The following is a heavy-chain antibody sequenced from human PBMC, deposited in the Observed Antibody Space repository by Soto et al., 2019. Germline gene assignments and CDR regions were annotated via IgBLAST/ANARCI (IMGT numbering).Heavy chain of an antibody. V-gene: IGHV1-18*01. CDR2: ISAYNGNT. J-gene: IGHJ6*03. D-gene: IGHD3-3*01. CDR3: ARDGFGRFLEWLPSPYYMDV. CDR1: GYTFTSYG. Sequence: QVQLVQSGAEVKKPGASVKVSCKASGYTFTSYGISWVRQAPGQGLEWMGWISAYNGNTNYAQQLQGRVTMTTDTSTSTAYMELRSLRSDDTAVYYCARDGFGRFLEWLPSPYYMDVWGKGTTVTVSS.